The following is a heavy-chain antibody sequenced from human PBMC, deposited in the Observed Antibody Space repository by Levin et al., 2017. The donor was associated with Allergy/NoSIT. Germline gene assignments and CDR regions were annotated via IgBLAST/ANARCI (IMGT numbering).Heavy chain of an antibody. D-gene: IGHD6-13*01. J-gene: IGHJ4*02. CDR1: GITFSNAW. Sequence: GGSLRLSCAASGITFSNAWMSWARQAPGKGLEWVGRIKSKTDGGTTEYAAPVKGRFTISRDDSKNTLYLQLNSLKTEATAVYFCTTYSSSWYYFDYWGQGTLVTVSS. V-gene: IGHV3-15*01. CDR3: TTYSSSWYYFDY. CDR2: IKSKTDGGTT.